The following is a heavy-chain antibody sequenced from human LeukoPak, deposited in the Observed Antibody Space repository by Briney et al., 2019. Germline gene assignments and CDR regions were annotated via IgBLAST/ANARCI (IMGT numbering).Heavy chain of an antibody. J-gene: IGHJ4*02. CDR3: AKRGVRGSYYFDH. V-gene: IGHV3-23*01. D-gene: IGHD3-10*01. Sequence: PGGSLRLSCAASGFTFSNFAMTWVRQAPGKGLEWVSTTSSTDGTTFYADSVKGRFTISRDNSKNILYLQMNNLRAEDTAVYHCAKRGVRGSYYFDHWGQGTLVTVSS. CDR1: GFTFSNFA. CDR2: TSSTDGTT.